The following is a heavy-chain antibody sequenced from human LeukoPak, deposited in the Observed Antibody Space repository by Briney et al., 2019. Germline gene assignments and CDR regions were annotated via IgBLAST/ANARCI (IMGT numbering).Heavy chain of an antibody. D-gene: IGHD4-23*01. CDR2: IVVVSGNT. J-gene: IGHJ4*02. V-gene: IGHV1-58*02. CDR3: AAKTTVVRGRYFDY. CDR1: GFTFTSSA. Sequence: GTSVKVSCKASGFTFTSSAMQGVRQARGQRLEWIGWIVVVSGNTNFAQKFQERVTITRDMSTSTAYMELSRLRSQDSVVYCCAAKTTVVRGRYFDYGGQGTLVTVSS.